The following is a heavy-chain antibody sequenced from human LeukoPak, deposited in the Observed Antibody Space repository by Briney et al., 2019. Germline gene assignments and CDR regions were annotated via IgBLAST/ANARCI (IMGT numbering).Heavy chain of an antibody. J-gene: IGHJ6*02. Sequence: GGSLRLSCITSGFTFADHAMSWVRQAPGKGLEWVCFIRSKAYRGTIEYAASVKGRFTISRDDFQSIAYLQMNSLQVEDTAVYFCTRGPIQLWIHNAMDVWGQGTTVTVSS. V-gene: IGHV3-49*04. CDR1: GFTFADHA. CDR3: TRGPIQLWIHNAMDV. CDR2: IRSKAYRGTI. D-gene: IGHD5-18*01.